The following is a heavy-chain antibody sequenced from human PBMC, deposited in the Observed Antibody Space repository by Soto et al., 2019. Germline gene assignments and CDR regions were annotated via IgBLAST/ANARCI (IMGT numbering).Heavy chain of an antibody. J-gene: IGHJ4*02. D-gene: IGHD2-15*01. CDR2: INAANGNT. V-gene: IGHV1-3*01. CDR1: GYTFTSYA. Sequence: QVQLVQSGAEVKKPGASVKVSCKASGYTFTSYAMHWVRQAPGQRLEWMGWINAANGNTIYSQKFQGRVTITRDTSASTAYIELSSLRSEDTAIYYCASGTCSGGSCYSLHFDYWGQGTLVTVSS. CDR3: ASGTCSGGSCYSLHFDY.